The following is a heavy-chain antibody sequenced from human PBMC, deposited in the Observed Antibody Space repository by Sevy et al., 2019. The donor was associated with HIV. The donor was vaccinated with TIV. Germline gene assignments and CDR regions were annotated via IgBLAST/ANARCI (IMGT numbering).Heavy chain of an antibody. CDR2: IXXXXDNK. CDR3: ARXXXXGXXXXXX. Sequence: GGSLRLSXAAXXXXXXXXXMXXVRXAXGXGXXXVAVIXXXXDNKYHADSVKGQFTISRDNSKNTLYLQMNSLRAEDTAVYYCARXXXXGXXXXXXWGQXTLVTVSS. CDR1: XXXXXXXX. J-gene: IGHJ1*01. V-gene: IGHV3-30*16.